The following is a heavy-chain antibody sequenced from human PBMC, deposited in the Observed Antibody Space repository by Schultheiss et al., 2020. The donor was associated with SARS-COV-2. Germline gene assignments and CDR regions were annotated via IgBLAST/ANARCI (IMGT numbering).Heavy chain of an antibody. D-gene: IGHD6-19*01. V-gene: IGHV3-53*01. CDR3: AKDRRRAFYSSDFDY. J-gene: IGHJ4*02. CDR1: GFTVSSNY. Sequence: GESLKISCAASGFTVSSNYMSWVRQAPGKGLEWVSVIYSGGSTYYADSVKGRFTISRDNSKNTLYLQMNSLRAEDTAVYYCAKDRRRAFYSSDFDYWGQGTLVTVSS. CDR2: IYSGGST.